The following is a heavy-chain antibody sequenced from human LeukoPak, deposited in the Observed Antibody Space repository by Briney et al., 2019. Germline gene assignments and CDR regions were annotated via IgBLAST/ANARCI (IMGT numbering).Heavy chain of an antibody. CDR2: ISSTSRHK. D-gene: IGHD4-11*01. CDR3: VRDMSTVTTCYLQY. CDR1: GFTFSSYS. Sequence: GGSLRLSCAASGFTFSSYSMNWVRQPPGKGLEWVSSISSTSRHKYYADSVKGRLTISRDDAKNSLFLQINNLRAEDTAVYYCVRDMSTVTTCYLQYWGQGTLVTVSS. J-gene: IGHJ1*01. V-gene: IGHV3-21*01.